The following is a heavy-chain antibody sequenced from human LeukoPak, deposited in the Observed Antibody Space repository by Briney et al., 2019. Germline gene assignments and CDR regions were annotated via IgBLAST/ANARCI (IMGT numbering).Heavy chain of an antibody. CDR2: IKPDGSER. Sequence: GGSLRLSCAASVVSFRGHWMSWVRQAPGKGLECRANIKPDGSERRYVDSVKGRFTISRDDAKNSVYLEMNSLRVEDMAVYYCARERWTASGYYFDYWGQGTLVTVSS. CDR3: ARERWTASGYYFDY. CDR1: VVSFRGHW. D-gene: IGHD6-13*01. J-gene: IGHJ4*02. V-gene: IGHV3-7*01.